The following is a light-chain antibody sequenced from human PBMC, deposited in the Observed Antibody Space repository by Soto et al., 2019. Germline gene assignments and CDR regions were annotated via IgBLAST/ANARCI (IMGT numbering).Light chain of an antibody. CDR2: GNT. V-gene: IGLV1-40*01. CDR3: QSYDDSLSVHYV. CDR1: SSNIGSTYD. J-gene: IGLJ1*01. Sequence: QSVLTQPPSVSGAPGHSVTISCTGSSSNIGSTYDVQWYQQLPGTAPKLLIHGNTDRPSGVPDRFSGSKSGTSASLAITGLQADDEADYYCQSYDDSLSVHYVFGTGTKVTVL.